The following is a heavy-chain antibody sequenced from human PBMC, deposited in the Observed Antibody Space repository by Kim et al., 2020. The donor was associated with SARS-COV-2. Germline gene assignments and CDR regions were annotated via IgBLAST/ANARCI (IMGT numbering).Heavy chain of an antibody. J-gene: IGHJ4*02. CDR1: GDSMNNNY. V-gene: IGHV4-59*13. Sequence: SETLSLTCSVSGDSMNNNYWSWARQPPGKGLEWIGYIHYRGTTDYNPSLRGRVTISIDTSKNQFSLNLRSVTAADTAVYYCAMGSPVANNWGQGTLVTVS. CDR2: IHYRGTT. CDR3: AMGSPVANN. D-gene: IGHD2-2*01.